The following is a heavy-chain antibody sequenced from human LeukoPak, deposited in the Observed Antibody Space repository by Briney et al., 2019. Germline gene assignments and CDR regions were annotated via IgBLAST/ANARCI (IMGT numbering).Heavy chain of an antibody. Sequence: GRSLRISCAASGFTFDDYAMHWVRQAPGKGLEWVSGISWNSGSIGYADSVEGRFTISRDNAKNSLYLQMNSLRAEDMALYYCTKDGGSGSYYSPSHFDYWGQGTLVTVSS. D-gene: IGHD3-10*01. V-gene: IGHV3-9*03. J-gene: IGHJ4*02. CDR1: GFTFDDYA. CDR3: TKDGGSGSYYSPSHFDY. CDR2: ISWNSGSI.